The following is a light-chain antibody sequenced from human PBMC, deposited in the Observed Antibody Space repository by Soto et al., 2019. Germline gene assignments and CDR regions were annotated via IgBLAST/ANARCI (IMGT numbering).Light chain of an antibody. J-gene: IGKJ2*01. CDR2: GAF. CDR1: QSVSSN. V-gene: IGKV3-15*01. Sequence: EIVMTQSPASLSVSQAERASLSCRASQSVSSNLAWYQQKPGQAPSLLIYGAFTRATGIPARFSGTGSGTEFTLTISSLQSEDFAFYYCQQYNDWPLTVGQGTKVDIK. CDR3: QQYNDWPLT.